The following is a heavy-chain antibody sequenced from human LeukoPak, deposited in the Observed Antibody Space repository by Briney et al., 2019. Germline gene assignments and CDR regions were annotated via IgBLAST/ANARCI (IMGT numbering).Heavy chain of an antibody. CDR1: GFPFSSYA. J-gene: IGHJ6*02. CDR3: VRGYSFGPYGMDV. V-gene: IGHV3-64D*09. D-gene: IGHD2-15*01. CDR2: ISDSGGST. Sequence: GGSLRLSCSASGFPFSSYAVHWVRQAPGKGLEYVSAISDSGGSTYYADSVKGRFTISRDNSKNTLYLQMSSLRAEDTAVYFCVRGYSFGPYGMDVWGQGTTVTVSS.